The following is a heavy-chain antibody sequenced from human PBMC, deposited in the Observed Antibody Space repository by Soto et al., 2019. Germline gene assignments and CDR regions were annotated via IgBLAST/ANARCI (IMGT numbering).Heavy chain of an antibody. J-gene: IGHJ4*02. CDR1: GGSFSGYY. CDR3: PRGKNVDAFDY. CDR2: NNHSGST. V-gene: IGHV4-34*01. Sequence: QVQLQQWGAGLLKPSETLSLTCAVYGGSFSGYYWSWIRQPPGTGLEWIGDNNHSGSTNYNPSLTGRIIVAVATSKNQFALKLGSVTAADTAVYYCPRGKNVDAFDYWGQGTLVTVSS. D-gene: IGHD5-12*01.